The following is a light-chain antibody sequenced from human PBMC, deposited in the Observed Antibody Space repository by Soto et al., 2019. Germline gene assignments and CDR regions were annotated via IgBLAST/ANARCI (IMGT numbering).Light chain of an antibody. V-gene: IGLV2-14*02. Sequence: QSVLTQPASVSGSPGQSITISCTGTSSDVGSYNLVSWYQQHPGKAPKLMIYEGSKRPSGVPDRFSASKSGTSASLAITGLQAEDEADYYCQSYDTGLSVYVFGTGTKVTVL. CDR2: EGS. CDR1: SSDVGSYNL. J-gene: IGLJ1*01. CDR3: QSYDTGLSVYV.